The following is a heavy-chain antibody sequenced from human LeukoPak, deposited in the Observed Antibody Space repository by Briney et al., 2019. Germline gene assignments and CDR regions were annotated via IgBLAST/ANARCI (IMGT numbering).Heavy chain of an antibody. D-gene: IGHD3-3*01. J-gene: IGHJ4*02. Sequence: ASVKVSCKASGYTFTGYYMHWVRQAPGQGLEWMGWINPNSGGTNYAQKFQGRVTMTRDTSISTAYMELSRLRSDDTAVYYCARQGYDFWSDCYFDYWGQGTLVTVSS. CDR1: GYTFTGYY. CDR2: INPNSGGT. CDR3: ARQGYDFWSDCYFDY. V-gene: IGHV1-2*02.